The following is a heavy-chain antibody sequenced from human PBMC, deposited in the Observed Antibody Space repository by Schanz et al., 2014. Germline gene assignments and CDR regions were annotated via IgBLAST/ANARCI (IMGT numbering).Heavy chain of an antibody. D-gene: IGHD3-22*01. V-gene: IGHV3-33*01. CDR1: GFIFRSFG. CDR3: ARPPHDSSGYYPFDY. J-gene: IGHJ4*02. Sequence: VQLVESGGGVVQPGKSLRLSCATSGFIFRSFGIHWVRQAPGKGLEWVAVIWSDGTNEYYADSVKGRFTISGDSSKYTVYLQMNSLRADDTAVYYCARPPHDSSGYYPFDYWGQGTLVTVSS. CDR2: IWSDGTNE.